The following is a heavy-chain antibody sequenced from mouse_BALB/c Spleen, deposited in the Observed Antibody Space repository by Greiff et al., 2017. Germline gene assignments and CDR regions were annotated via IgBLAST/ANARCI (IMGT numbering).Heavy chain of an antibody. CDR3: ARGDGIFWFAY. CDR2: ISYDGSN. D-gene: IGHD2-1*01. V-gene: IGHV3-6*02. CDR1: GYSITSGYY. J-gene: IGHJ3*01. Sequence: EVQLQQSGPGLVKPSQSLSLTCSVTGYSITSGYYWNWIRQFPGNKLEWMGYISYDGSNNYNPSLKNRISITRDTSKNQFFLKLNSVTTEDTATYYCARGDGIFWFAYWGQGTLVTVSA.